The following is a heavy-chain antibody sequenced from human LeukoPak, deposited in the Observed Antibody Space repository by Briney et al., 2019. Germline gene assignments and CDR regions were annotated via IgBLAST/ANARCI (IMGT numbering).Heavy chain of an antibody. CDR1: GGSISSSSYY. V-gene: IGHV4-39*07. Sequence: PSETLSLTFTVSGGSISSSSYYWGWIRQAPGKGLEWIGSIHYSGSTYYNPSLKSRVTISVDTSKNQFSLKLTSVTAADTAVYYCARTTSKTTVTARWSFDLWGRGTPVTVSS. CDR3: ARTTSKTTVTARWSFDL. D-gene: IGHD4-17*01. CDR2: IHYSGST. J-gene: IGHJ2*01.